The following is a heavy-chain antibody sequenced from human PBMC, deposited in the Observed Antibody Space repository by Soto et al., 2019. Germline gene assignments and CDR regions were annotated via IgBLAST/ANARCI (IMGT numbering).Heavy chain of an antibody. CDR2: ISYDGSNK. CDR3: ARDGTRNGYSPLDY. Sequence: QVQLVESGGGVVQPGRSLRLSCAASGFTFSSYAMHWVRQAPGKGLEWVAVISYDGSNKYYADSVKGRFTISRDNSKNTLYLQMNSLRAEDTAVYYCARDGTRNGYSPLDYWDQGTLVTVSS. V-gene: IGHV3-30-3*01. CDR1: GFTFSSYA. J-gene: IGHJ4*02. D-gene: IGHD5-18*01.